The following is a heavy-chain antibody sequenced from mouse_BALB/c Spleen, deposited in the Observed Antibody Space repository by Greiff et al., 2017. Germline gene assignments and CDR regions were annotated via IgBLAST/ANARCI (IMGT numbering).Heavy chain of an antibody. CDR1: GYSITSGYY. CDR2: ISYDGSN. J-gene: IGHJ3*01. V-gene: IGHV3-6*02. CDR3: AGAYYGN. Sequence: VQLKQSGPGLVKPSKSLSLTCSVTGYSITSGYYWNWIRQFPGNKLEWMGYISYDGSNNYNPSLKNRISITRDTSKNQFFLKLNSVTTEDTATYYCAGAYYGNWGQGTLVTVSA. D-gene: IGHD2-10*01.